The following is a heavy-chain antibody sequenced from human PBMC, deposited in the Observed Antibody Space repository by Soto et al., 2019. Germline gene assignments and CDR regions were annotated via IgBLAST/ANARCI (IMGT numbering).Heavy chain of an antibody. CDR1: GFTFSSYA. J-gene: IGHJ4*01. Sequence: GGSLRLSCAASGFTFSSYAMHWVRQAPGKGLEWVAVISYDGSNKYYADSVKGRFTISRDNSKNTLYLQMNSLRAEDTAVYYCARGFNYYDSSGTETYYWGQGTVVTVSS. V-gene: IGHV3-30-3*01. CDR3: ARGFNYYDSSGTETYY. CDR2: ISYDGSNK. D-gene: IGHD3-22*01.